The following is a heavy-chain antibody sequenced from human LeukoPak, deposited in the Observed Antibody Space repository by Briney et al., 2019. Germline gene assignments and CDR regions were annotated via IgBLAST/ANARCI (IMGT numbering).Heavy chain of an antibody. CDR1: GGSFSGYY. Sequence: SETLSLTCAVYGGSFSGYYWNWIRQPPGKGLEWIGEINHSGNTNYSPSLKSRVTISVDTSKNHFSLKLTSVTAADTAVYYCARERTYGGRAFDIWGRGTMVTVSS. CDR2: INHSGNT. CDR3: ARERTYGGRAFDI. D-gene: IGHD4-17*01. V-gene: IGHV4-34*01. J-gene: IGHJ3*02.